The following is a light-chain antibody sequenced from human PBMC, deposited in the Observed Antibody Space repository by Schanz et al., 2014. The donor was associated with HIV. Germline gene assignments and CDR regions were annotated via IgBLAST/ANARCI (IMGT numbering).Light chain of an antibody. CDR1: NSNIGARYD. CDR3: QSYDSSLRGSVV. Sequence: QSVLTQPPSVSGAPGQRVTISCTGSNSNIGARYDVNWYQQLPGTAPKLLIYGNRYRPSGVPDRFSGSKSGTSASLAITGLQAEDEADYYCQSYDSSLRGSVVFGGGTKLTVL. V-gene: IGLV1-40*01. J-gene: IGLJ2*01. CDR2: GNR.